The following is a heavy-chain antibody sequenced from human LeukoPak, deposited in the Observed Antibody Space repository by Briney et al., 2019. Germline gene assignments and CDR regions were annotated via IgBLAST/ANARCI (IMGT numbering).Heavy chain of an antibody. CDR3: ARGIIGDNYYGLDV. V-gene: IGHV3-7*01. J-gene: IGHJ6*02. Sequence: GGSLRLSCAASGFSVSHHWMSWVRQAPRKGLEWVANIKKDGSEKYYGDPVEGRFTFSRDNAKNSVYLQMNSVRAEDTAVYYCARGIIGDNYYGLDVWGQGTTVTVSS. CDR1: GFSVSHHW. CDR2: IKKDGSEK. D-gene: IGHD1-14*01.